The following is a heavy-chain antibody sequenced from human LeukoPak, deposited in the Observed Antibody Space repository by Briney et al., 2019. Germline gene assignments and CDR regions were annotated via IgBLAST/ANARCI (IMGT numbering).Heavy chain of an antibody. CDR1: GYTFTGYY. Sequence: ASVKVSCKASGYTFTGYYMHWVRQAPGQGLEWMGWINPNRGGTNYAQKFQGSVTMTRDTSISTAYMELSRLRSDDTAVYYCARISEVCYDSSGYYCTYFDYWGQGTLVTVSS. V-gene: IGHV1-2*02. D-gene: IGHD3-22*01. CDR2: INPNRGGT. J-gene: IGHJ4*02. CDR3: ARISEVCYDSSGYYCTYFDY.